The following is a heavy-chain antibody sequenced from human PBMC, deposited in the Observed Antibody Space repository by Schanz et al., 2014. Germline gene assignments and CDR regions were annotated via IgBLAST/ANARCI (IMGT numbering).Heavy chain of an antibody. Sequence: QVQLVQSGAEVKKPGASVKVSCKASGYTFISYGINWVRQAPGQGLEWMGRISPYNGNTNYAQKLQGRVTMTADASTSTAYMELRSLRSDDTVMYYCARDQSPDTNSADVRYFDYWGQGTLVTVSS. CDR3: ARDQSPDTNSADVRYFDY. V-gene: IGHV1-18*01. J-gene: IGHJ4*02. CDR2: ISPYNGNT. D-gene: IGHD5-18*01. CDR1: GYTFISYG.